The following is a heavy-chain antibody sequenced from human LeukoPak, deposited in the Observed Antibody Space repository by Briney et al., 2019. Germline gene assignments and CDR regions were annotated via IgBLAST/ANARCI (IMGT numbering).Heavy chain of an antibody. CDR3: ARDQGVTMIEPPDY. V-gene: IGHV1-46*01. J-gene: IGHJ4*02. D-gene: IGHD3-22*01. CDR2: INPSGGST. Sequence: ASVRVSCKASGYTFTSYYMHWVRRAPGQGLEWMGIINPSGGSTNYAQKFQGRVTMTRDTSTSTVYMELSSLRSEDTAVYYCARDQGVTMIEPPDYWGQGTLVTVSS. CDR1: GYTFTSYY.